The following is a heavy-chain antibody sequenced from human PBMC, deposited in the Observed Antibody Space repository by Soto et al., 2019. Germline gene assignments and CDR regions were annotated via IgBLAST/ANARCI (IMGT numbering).Heavy chain of an antibody. CDR1: GYTFTNYA. CDR3: ASIVYHYGSRSYPLDY. J-gene: IGHJ4*02. CDR2: INAGNGNT. Sequence: ASVKVSCKASGYTFTNYAIHWVRQAPGQRLEWMGWINAGNGNTKYSQKFQGRVTITRDTSASTAYMELSSLRSEDTAVYYCASIVYHYGSRSYPLDYWGQGTLVPGSS. D-gene: IGHD3-10*01. V-gene: IGHV1-3*01.